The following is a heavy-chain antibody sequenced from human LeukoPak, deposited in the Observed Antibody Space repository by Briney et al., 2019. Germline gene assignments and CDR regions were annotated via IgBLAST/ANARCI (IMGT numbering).Heavy chain of an antibody. D-gene: IGHD5-12*01. CDR1: GYTFTGYY. J-gene: IGHJ4*02. CDR3: ATSGYSDYGYFDY. V-gene: IGHV1-2*02. CDR2: INPNSGGT. Sequence: ASVKVSCKASGYTFTGYYMHWVRQAPGQGLEWMGWINPNSGGTNYAQKFQGRVTMTRDTSLSTAYMELNRLRSDDTAMYYCATSGYSDYGYFDYWGQGTLVTVSS.